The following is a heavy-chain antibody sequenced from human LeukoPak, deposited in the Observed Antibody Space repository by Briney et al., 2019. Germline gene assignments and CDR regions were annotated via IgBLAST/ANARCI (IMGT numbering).Heavy chain of an antibody. CDR3: ARGLARKGGIAAVWVWFDP. D-gene: IGHD6-13*01. CDR1: GYTFTSYG. V-gene: IGHV1-18*01. Sequence: GASVKVSCKASGYTFTSYGISWVRQAPGQGLEWVGWISAYNGNTNYAQNLQGRVTMTTDTSTSTAYMELRSLRSDDTAVYYCARGLARKGGIAAVWVWFDPWGQGTLVTVSS. J-gene: IGHJ5*02. CDR2: ISAYNGNT.